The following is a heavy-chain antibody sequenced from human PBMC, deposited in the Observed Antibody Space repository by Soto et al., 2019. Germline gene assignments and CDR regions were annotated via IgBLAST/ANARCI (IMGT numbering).Heavy chain of an antibody. CDR1: GYSLSDLS. CDR3: ASFDVDVVTGPFDH. D-gene: IGHD2-21*02. J-gene: IGHJ4*02. Sequence: QVQVVQSGAEVKKPGASVKVSCKVSGYSLSDLSMHWVRQAPGKGLEWLGGFESEDGETIYAQKSQSRVYMTEDISTATAYTEQGSLTSEDTAVYYCASFDVDVVTGPFDHWGQGTLVTVSS. CDR2: FESEDGET. V-gene: IGHV1-24*01.